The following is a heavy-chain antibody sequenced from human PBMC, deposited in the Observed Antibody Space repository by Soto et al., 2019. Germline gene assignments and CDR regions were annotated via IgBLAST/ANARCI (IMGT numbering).Heavy chain of an antibody. Sequence: SETLSLTCTVSGGSISSGGYYWSWIRQHPGKGLEWIGYIYYSGSTYYNPSLKSRVTISVDTSKNQFSLKLSSVTAADTAVYYCARVEGYYDSSGYPAPDTSYYFDYWGQGTLVTVSS. D-gene: IGHD3-22*01. CDR2: IYYSGST. J-gene: IGHJ4*02. V-gene: IGHV4-31*03. CDR3: ARVEGYYDSSGYPAPDTSYYFDY. CDR1: GGSISSGGYY.